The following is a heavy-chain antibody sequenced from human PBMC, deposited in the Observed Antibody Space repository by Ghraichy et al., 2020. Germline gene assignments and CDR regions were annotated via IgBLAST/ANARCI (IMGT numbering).Heavy chain of an antibody. CDR2: IFSNDEK. Sequence: SGPTLVKPTETLTLTCTVSGFSLSNARMGVSWIRQPPGKALEWLAHIFSNDEKSYSTSLKSRLTISKDTSKSQVVLTITNMDPVDTATYYCARILKFVWGSYRYKAFDIWGQGTMVTVSS. CDR1: GFSLSNARMG. D-gene: IGHD3-16*02. J-gene: IGHJ3*02. V-gene: IGHV2-26*01. CDR3: ARILKFVWGSYRYKAFDI.